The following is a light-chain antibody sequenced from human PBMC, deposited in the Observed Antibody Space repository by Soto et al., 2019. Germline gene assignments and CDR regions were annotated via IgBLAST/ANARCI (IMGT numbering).Light chain of an antibody. CDR2: DAF. CDR3: QQYYECQLT. V-gene: IGKV3-15*01. J-gene: IGKJ4*01. Sequence: EKVMTQSPATLSVSPGDRATLSCRASQNVNTRLAWYQQKPGQAPRLLIYDAFTMATGIPARFSGSASGTEFSLTISSLQSEDFAVYYCQQYYECQLTFGGGTKVEIK. CDR1: QNVNTR.